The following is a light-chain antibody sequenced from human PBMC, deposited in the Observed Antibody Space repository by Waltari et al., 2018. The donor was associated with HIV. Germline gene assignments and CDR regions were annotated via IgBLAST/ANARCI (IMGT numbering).Light chain of an antibody. CDR1: TLGDRY. Sequence: SYELTQPPSVSVSPGQTASITCSGDTLGDRYVCWYQQKSGQSPLLLIYEDPPRPARVPLLFFGTNSGNTVTLTFRGTQAVAEVAYYCQALANNTHVVFGGGTKLTV. CDR2: EDP. CDR3: QALANNTHVV. J-gene: IGLJ2*01. V-gene: IGLV3-1*01.